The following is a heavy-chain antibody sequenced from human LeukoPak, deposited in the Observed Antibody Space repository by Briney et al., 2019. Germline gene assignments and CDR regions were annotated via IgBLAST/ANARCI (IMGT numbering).Heavy chain of an antibody. CDR2: IRSSGSTI. CDR3: AREGRYCSSTSCYTAFDI. Sequence: GGSLRLSCAASGFTFSDYYMSWIRQAPGKGLEWVSYIRSSGSTIYYADSVKGRFTISRDNAKNSLYLQMNSLRAEDTAVYYCAREGRYCSSTSCYTAFDIWGQGTMVTVSS. CDR1: GFTFSDYY. D-gene: IGHD2-2*02. J-gene: IGHJ3*02. V-gene: IGHV3-11*01.